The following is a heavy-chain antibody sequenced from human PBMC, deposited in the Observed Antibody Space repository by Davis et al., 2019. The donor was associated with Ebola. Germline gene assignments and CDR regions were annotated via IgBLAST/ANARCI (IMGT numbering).Heavy chain of an antibody. CDR1: GFTFSSYE. CDR3: AGHIAARWHYYYGMDV. CDR2: ISSSGSTI. Sequence: PGGSLRLSCAASGFTFSSYEMNWVRQAPGKGLEWVSYISSSGSTIYYADSVKGRFTISRDNAKNSLYLQMNSLRAEDTAVYYCAGHIAARWHYYYGMDVWGQGTTVTVSS. D-gene: IGHD6-6*01. J-gene: IGHJ6*02. V-gene: IGHV3-48*03.